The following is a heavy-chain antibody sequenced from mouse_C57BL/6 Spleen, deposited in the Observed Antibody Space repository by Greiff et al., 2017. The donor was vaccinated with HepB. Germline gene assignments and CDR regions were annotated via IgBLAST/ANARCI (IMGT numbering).Heavy chain of an antibody. J-gene: IGHJ1*03. Sequence: DVQLVESGGGLVQPGGSLKLSCAASGFTFSDYGMAWVRQAPRKGPEWVAFISNLAYSIYYADTVTGRFTISRENAKNTLYLEMSSLRSEDTAMYYCARQRRSDMRVFDVWGTGTTVTVSS. CDR2: ISNLAYSI. CDR3: ARQRRSDMRVFDV. V-gene: IGHV5-15*01. D-gene: IGHD2-3*01. CDR1: GFTFSDYG.